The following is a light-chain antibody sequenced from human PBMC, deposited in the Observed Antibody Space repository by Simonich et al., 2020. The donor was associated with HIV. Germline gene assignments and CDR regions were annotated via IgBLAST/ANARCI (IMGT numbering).Light chain of an antibody. CDR3: QQYYSTPPT. CDR2: AAS. J-gene: IGKJ1*01. CDR1: QGISNS. Sequence: DIQMTQSPSSLSASVGDRVTITCRASQGISNSLAWYQQKPGTAPKVLLYAASRLESGVPSRFSGSGSGTDYTLTISSLQAEDVAVYSCQQYYSTPPTFGQGTKVEIK. V-gene: IGKV1-NL1*01.